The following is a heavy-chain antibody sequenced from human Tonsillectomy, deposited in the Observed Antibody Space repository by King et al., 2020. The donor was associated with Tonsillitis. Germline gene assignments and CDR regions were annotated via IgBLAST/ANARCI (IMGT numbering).Heavy chain of an antibody. D-gene: IGHD1-26*01. Sequence: VQLVESGPEVKKPGESLKISCKASGYSFSSYWIGWVRQMPGKGLAWMGIIYPGDSDTRYNPSFQSQITISADKSIRTAYLQWYTLKASDTAIYYCARPRDSDPKDAFDIWGQGTWVTVSS. V-gene: IGHV5-51*03. CDR2: IYPGDSDT. CDR1: GYSFSSYW. CDR3: ARPRDSDPKDAFDI. J-gene: IGHJ3*02.